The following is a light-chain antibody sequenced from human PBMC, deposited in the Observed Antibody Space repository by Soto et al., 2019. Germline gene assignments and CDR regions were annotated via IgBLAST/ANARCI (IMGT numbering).Light chain of an antibody. Sequence: QAVVTQEPSLTVSPGGTVTLTCGSSTGDVTSGHYPYWFQQRPSQVPRTLIYDTYNKQSWTPARFSGSLLGGKAALTLSGAQPEDEADYYCLLVCIGGRAFGGGTKLTVL. CDR1: TGDVTSGHY. CDR3: LLVCIGGRA. J-gene: IGLJ2*01. V-gene: IGLV7-46*01. CDR2: DTY.